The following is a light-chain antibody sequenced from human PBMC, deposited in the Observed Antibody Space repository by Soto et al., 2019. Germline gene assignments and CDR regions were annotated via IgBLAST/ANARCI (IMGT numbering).Light chain of an antibody. V-gene: IGKV3-20*01. CDR3: QQYGSSPWT. J-gene: IGKJ1*01. CDR2: DTS. CDR1: QSLTNSF. Sequence: VLTQSPGTLSLSPGERATLSCRASQSLTNSFIAWYQQKPGQAPRLLIYDTSSRASGIPDRFSGSGSGTDFTLTISRLETEDFAVFYCQQYGSSPWTFGQGTKVDIK.